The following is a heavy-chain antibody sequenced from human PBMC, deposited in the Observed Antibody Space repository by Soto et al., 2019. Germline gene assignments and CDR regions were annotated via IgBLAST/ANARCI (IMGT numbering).Heavy chain of an antibody. CDR3: ARSVSSSWRWFDP. J-gene: IGHJ5*02. V-gene: IGHV4-34*01. CDR1: GGSFSGYY. CDR2: INHSGST. Sequence: SETLSLTCAVYGGSFSGYYWSWIRQPPGKGLEWIGEINHSGSTNYNPSLKSRVTISVATSKNQFALKLSSVTAADTAVYYGARSVSSSWRWFDPWGQGTLVTVSS. D-gene: IGHD6-6*01.